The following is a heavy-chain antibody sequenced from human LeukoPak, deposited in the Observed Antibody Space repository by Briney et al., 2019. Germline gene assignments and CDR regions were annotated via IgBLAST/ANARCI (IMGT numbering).Heavy chain of an antibody. V-gene: IGHV4-34*01. CDR1: GGSFSGYY. CDR2: INHSGST. J-gene: IGHJ6*02. Sequence: SGTLSLTCAVYGGSFSGYYWSWIRQPPGKGLEWIGEINHSGSTNYNPSLKSRVTISVDTSKNQFSLKLSSVTAADTAVYYCARAPYYDFWSGYYTGNYGMDVWGQGTTVTVSS. D-gene: IGHD3-3*01. CDR3: ARAPYYDFWSGYYTGNYGMDV.